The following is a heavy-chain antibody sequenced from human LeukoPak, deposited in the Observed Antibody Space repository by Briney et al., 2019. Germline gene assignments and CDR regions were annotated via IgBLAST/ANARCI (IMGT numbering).Heavy chain of an antibody. Sequence: SETLSLTCAVYGWSFSTYYWSWIRQSPGKSLEWIAEINHRGDTNYNPSVKSRVTISVDTSKNQFSLKITSLTAADTAVYYCARGPTISEAGYFDYWGQGTLVTVSS. CDR1: GWSFSTYY. J-gene: IGHJ4*03. V-gene: IGHV4-34*01. CDR3: ARGPTISEAGYFDY. D-gene: IGHD2-15*01. CDR2: INHRGDT.